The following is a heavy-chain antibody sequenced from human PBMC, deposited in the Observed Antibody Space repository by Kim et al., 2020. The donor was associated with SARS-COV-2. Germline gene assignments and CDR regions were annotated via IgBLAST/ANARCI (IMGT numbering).Heavy chain of an antibody. D-gene: IGHD3-22*01. CDR1: GFTFSNAW. CDR3: TTTLPYYYDNNAFDI. CDR2: IKSKTDGGTT. V-gene: IGHV3-15*01. Sequence: GGSLRLSCAASGFTFSNAWMSWVRQAPGKGLEWVGRIKSKTDGGTTDYAAPVKGRFTISRDDSKNTLYLQMNSLKTEDTAVYYCTTTLPYYYDNNAFDIWGQGTMVTVSS. J-gene: IGHJ3*02.